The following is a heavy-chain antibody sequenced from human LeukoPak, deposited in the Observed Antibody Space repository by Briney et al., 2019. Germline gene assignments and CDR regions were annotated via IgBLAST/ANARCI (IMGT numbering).Heavy chain of an antibody. CDR1: GGSIISGNW. D-gene: IGHD5-12*01. Sequence: SETLSLTCAVSGGSIISGNWWSWVRQPPGKGLEWIGEIYHSGRTNYNPSLKSRVTISLDKSKNQFSLNLGSVTAADTALYYCASSDGQPPRFDSSYDVFDYWGQGTLVTVSS. CDR2: IYHSGRT. J-gene: IGHJ4*02. V-gene: IGHV4-4*02. CDR3: ASSDGQPPRFDSSYDVFDY.